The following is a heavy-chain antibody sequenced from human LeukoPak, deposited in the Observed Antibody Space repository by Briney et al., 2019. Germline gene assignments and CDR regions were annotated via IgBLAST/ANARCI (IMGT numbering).Heavy chain of an antibody. J-gene: IGHJ3*02. D-gene: IGHD2-2*01. CDR2: IIPIFGTA. Sequence: SVKVSCKASGYTFTSYGISWVRQAPGQGLEWMGGIIPIFGTANYAQKFQGRVTITTDESTSTAYMELSSLRSEDTAVYYCASRIEYCSSTSCYGDAFDIWGQGTMVTVSS. CDR3: ASRIEYCSSTSCYGDAFDI. CDR1: GYTFTSYG. V-gene: IGHV1-69*05.